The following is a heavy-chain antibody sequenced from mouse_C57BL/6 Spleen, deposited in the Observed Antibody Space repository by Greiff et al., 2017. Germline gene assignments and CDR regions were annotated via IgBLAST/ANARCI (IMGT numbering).Heavy chain of an antibody. D-gene: IGHD1-1*01. CDR2: IDPSDSYT. Sequence: VQLQQPGAELVRPGTSVKLSCKASGYTFTSYWMHWVKQRPGQGLEWIGVIDPSDSYTNYNQKFKGKATLTVDTSSSTAYMQLSSLTSEDSAVYYCARGDGSLAYWYFDVWGTGTTVTVSS. CDR3: ARGDGSLAYWYFDV. CDR1: GYTFTSYW. J-gene: IGHJ1*03. V-gene: IGHV1-59*01.